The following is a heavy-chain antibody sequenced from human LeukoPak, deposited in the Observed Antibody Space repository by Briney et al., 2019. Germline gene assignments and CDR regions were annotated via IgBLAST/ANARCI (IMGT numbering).Heavy chain of an antibody. CDR3: VRGPPNWGFDY. Sequence: ASVKVSCKASGYTFTNYDINWVRQATGQGLEWMGWMGSNSGDTGYAQKFQDRVAMTRDTFISTAYMELNNVRSEDTAVYYCVRGPPNWGFDYWGQGTLVTVSS. J-gene: IGHJ4*02. CDR1: GYTFTNYD. V-gene: IGHV1-8*01. D-gene: IGHD7-27*01. CDR2: MGSNSGDT.